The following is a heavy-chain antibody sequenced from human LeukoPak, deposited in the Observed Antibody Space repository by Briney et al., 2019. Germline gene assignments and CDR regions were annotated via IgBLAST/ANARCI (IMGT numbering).Heavy chain of an antibody. V-gene: IGHV4-4*02. CDR1: GGSISSSNW. J-gene: IGHJ4*02. CDR3: AKSNGYCLIDY. Sequence: PSETLSLNCAVSGGSISSSNWWSWVRQQPGKGLEWIGEIYHSGSNNYNPPLKSRVTMYIDTSKNQFSLKLSSVTAAETAMYYCAKSNGYCLIDYWGQGTLVTVSS. D-gene: IGHD5-24*01. CDR2: IYHSGSN.